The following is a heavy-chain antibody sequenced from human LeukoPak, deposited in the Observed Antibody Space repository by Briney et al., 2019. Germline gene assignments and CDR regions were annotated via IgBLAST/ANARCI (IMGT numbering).Heavy chain of an antibody. D-gene: IGHD3-10*01. Sequence: PGGSLRLSCAASGFTFSSYWMHWVRQAPGKGLVWVSRINSDGSSTSYADSAKGRFTISRDNAKNTLYLQMNSLRAEDTAVYYCATPMYGSGKEFDYWGQGTLVTVSS. J-gene: IGHJ4*02. V-gene: IGHV3-74*01. CDR1: GFTFSSYW. CDR3: ATPMYGSGKEFDY. CDR2: INSDGSST.